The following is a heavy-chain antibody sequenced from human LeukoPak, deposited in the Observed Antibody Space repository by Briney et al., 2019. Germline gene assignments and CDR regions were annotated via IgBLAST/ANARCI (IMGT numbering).Heavy chain of an antibody. CDR1: GLTFSSYY. Sequence: PGGSLRLSCAASGLTFSSYYMSWVRQAPGKGLEWVANIKQDGSEKHYVHSVKGRFTISRDNAKNSLYLQMNSLGAEDTAVYYCARGEAPDYWGQGTLVTVSS. V-gene: IGHV3-7*01. CDR2: IKQDGSEK. J-gene: IGHJ4*02. CDR3: ARGEAPDY.